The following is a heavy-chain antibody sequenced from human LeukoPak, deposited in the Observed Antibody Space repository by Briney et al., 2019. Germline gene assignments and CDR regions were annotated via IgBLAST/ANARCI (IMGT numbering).Heavy chain of an antibody. V-gene: IGHV1-69*02. CDR1: GGTFNSYT. CDR2: IIPILGIA. CDR3: ASRDIAVVVAATNTFNI. J-gene: IGHJ3*02. D-gene: IGHD2-15*01. Sequence: GASVKVSCKASGGTFNSYTISWVRQAPGQGLEWMGRIIPILGIANYAQKFQGRVTITADKSTSTAYMELSSLRSEDTAVYYFASRDIAVVVAATNTFNIWGQGTMVTVSS.